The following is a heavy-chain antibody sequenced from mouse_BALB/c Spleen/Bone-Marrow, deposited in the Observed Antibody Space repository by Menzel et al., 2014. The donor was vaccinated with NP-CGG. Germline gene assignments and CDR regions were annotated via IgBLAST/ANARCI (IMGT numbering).Heavy chain of an antibody. CDR3: ARSYGYERCWFAY. CDR1: GYTFTEYT. V-gene: IGHV1-18*01. Sequence: AQLQQSGPEVVKPGASVKISCKTSGYTFTEYTMHWVKQSHGKSLEWIGGINPNNGGTTYNQKFKGKATLTVDESSSTAYMELRSLTSEDSAVYYCARSYGYERCWFAYWGQGTLVTVSA. J-gene: IGHJ3*01. CDR2: INPNNGGT. D-gene: IGHD2-2*01.